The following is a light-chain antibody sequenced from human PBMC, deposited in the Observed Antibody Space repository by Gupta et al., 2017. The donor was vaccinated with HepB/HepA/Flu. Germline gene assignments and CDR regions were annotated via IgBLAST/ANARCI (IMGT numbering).Light chain of an antibody. J-gene: IGKJ2*04. V-gene: IGKV2-30*01. CDR1: QSLVYNDGNTY. CDR3: MQHRTHWPPCS. Sequence: DVVMTQSPLSLPVTLGQPASISCRSSQSLVYNDGNTYLNWFQQTPGQSPRRLIYKISNRDSGVQDRFSGSGSGTDFTLKISRVEPEDVGVYFCMQHRTHWPPCSFGQGTKLEIK. CDR2: KIS.